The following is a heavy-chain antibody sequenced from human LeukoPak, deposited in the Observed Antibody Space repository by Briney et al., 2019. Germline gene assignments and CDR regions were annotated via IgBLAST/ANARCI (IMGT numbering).Heavy chain of an antibody. CDR2: IYRGGST. Sequence: TGGSLRLSCVASGLTVSSNYMSWVRQAPGKGLEWVPVIYRGGSTKYADSVKGRFTISRDDSKNTVFLQMNSLRAEDTAVYYCARDPPVGVRDAFDIWGQGTMVTVSP. V-gene: IGHV3-66*01. CDR3: ARDPPVGVRDAFDI. J-gene: IGHJ3*02. D-gene: IGHD2-8*01. CDR1: GLTVSSNY.